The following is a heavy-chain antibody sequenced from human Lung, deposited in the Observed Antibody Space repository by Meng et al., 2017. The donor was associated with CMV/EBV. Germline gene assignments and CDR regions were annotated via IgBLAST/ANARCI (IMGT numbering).Heavy chain of an antibody. D-gene: IGHD4-17*01. CDR3: VRAVHGLEI. Sequence: ASXXVSCKASGYTLTTYGINWGRQAPGQGLEWMGWVNPYNGDGGYAQRFQGRVTVTTDTSINTAYLELTSLRSDDTAVYYCVRAVHGLEIWGLGTTVTVSS. CDR1: GYTLTTYG. J-gene: IGHJ6*02. CDR2: VNPYNGDG. V-gene: IGHV1-8*01.